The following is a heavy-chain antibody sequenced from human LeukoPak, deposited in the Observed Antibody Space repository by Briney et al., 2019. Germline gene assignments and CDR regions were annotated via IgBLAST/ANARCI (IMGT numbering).Heavy chain of an antibody. D-gene: IGHD5-18*01. J-gene: IGHJ2*01. Sequence: ASVKVSCKASGYTFTGYYMHWVRQAPGRGLEWMGRINPNSGGTNYAQKFQGRVTMTRDTSISTAYMELSRLRSDDTAVYYCAVGRGYSYGLYWYFDLWGRGTLVTVSS. V-gene: IGHV1-2*06. CDR2: INPNSGGT. CDR1: GYTFTGYY. CDR3: AVGRGYSYGLYWYFDL.